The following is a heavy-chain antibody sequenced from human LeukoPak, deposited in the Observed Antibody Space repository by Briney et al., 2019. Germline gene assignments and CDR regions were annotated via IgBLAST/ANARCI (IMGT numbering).Heavy chain of an antibody. D-gene: IGHD3-10*01. V-gene: IGHV3-23*01. CDR1: GFTFSSYA. CDR3: AKDGFEYYYGSGSQGYFDY. J-gene: IGHJ4*02. Sequence: TGGSLRLSCAASGFTFSSYAMSGVRQAPGKGLEWVSAISGSGGSTYYADSVKGRFTISRDNSKNTLYLQMNSLRAEDTAVYYCAKDGFEYYYGSGSQGYFDYWGQGTLVTVSS. CDR2: ISGSGGST.